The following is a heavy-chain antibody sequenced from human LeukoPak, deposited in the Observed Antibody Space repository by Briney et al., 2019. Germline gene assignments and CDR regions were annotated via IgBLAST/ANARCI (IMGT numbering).Heavy chain of an antibody. CDR1: GFTFNSYS. CDR2: ISYDGANI. Sequence: PGGSLRLSCAASGFTFNSYSMHWVRQAPGKGLEWVAVISYDGANIKYVDSVKGRFTISRDDSKNALYLQMNSLRAEDTAVYYCVKDADYDFWTYYYMDVWGKGTTVTVSS. V-gene: IGHV3-30*01. CDR3: VKDADYDFWTYYYMDV. D-gene: IGHD3-3*01. J-gene: IGHJ6*03.